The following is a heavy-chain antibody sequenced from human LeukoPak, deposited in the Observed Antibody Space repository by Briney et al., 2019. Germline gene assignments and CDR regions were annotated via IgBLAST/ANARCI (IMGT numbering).Heavy chain of an antibody. CDR2: INHSGSI. V-gene: IGHV4-34*01. Sequence: SETLSLTCAVYGGSFSDYYCYWIRQPPGKGLEWIGEINHSGSINYNPSLKSRLTISVDTSKNQFSLKLSSVTAADTAVYYCARLSGYANYYYYYYMDVWGKGTTVTISS. D-gene: IGHD5-12*01. CDR1: GGSFSDYY. CDR3: ARLSGYANYYYYYYMDV. J-gene: IGHJ6*03.